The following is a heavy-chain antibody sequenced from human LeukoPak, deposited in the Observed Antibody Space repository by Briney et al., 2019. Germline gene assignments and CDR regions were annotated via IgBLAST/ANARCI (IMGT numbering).Heavy chain of an antibody. D-gene: IGHD3-3*01. J-gene: IGHJ4*02. CDR3: ARDHYDFWSGTLDY. V-gene: IGHV3-30-3*01. CDR1: GFTFSSYA. CDR2: ISYDGSNK. Sequence: GGSLRLSCAASGFTFSSYAMHWVRQAPGKGLEWVAVISYDGSNKYYADSVKGRFTISRDNSKNTLYLQMNSLRAEDTAVYYCARDHYDFWSGTLDYWGQGTLVTVSS.